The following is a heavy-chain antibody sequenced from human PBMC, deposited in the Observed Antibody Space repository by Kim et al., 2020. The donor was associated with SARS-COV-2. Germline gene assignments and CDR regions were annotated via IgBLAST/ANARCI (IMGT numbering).Heavy chain of an antibody. CDR3: AAGAPGH. J-gene: IGHJ1*01. CDR2: HRGST. Sequence: HRGSTNFNPSLKSRITMSVDTSKNQFTLKLRSVTAADTAVYYCAAGAPGHWGQGTLVTVSS. V-gene: IGHV4-34*01.